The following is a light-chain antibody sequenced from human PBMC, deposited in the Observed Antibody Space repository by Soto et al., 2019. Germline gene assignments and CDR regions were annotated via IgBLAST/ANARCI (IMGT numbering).Light chain of an antibody. CDR3: QQCSYWPPIT. Sequence: EVVLTQSPATLSLSPGERATLSCRASQSVNTYIAWYQQKPGQAPRLLIFDASNRASGVPARFSGSGSGTDFTLTISSLEPEDFAVYYCQQCSYWPPITFGQGTRLEMK. V-gene: IGKV3-11*01. CDR2: DAS. J-gene: IGKJ5*01. CDR1: QSVNTY.